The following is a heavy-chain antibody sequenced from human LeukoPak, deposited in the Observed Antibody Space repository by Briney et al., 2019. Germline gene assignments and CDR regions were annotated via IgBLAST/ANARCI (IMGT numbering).Heavy chain of an antibody. Sequence: ASVKVSCKVSGYTLTELSMHWVRQAPGKGLEWMGGFDPEDGETIYAQKFQGRVTITADESTSTAYMELSSLRSEDTAVYYCARADPSSWYPFDYWGQGTLVTVSS. V-gene: IGHV1-24*01. D-gene: IGHD6-13*01. CDR3: ARADPSSWYPFDY. J-gene: IGHJ4*02. CDR2: FDPEDGET. CDR1: GYTLTELS.